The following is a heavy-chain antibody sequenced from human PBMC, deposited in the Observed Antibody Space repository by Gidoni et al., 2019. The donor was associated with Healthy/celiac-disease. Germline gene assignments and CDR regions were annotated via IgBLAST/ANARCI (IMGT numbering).Heavy chain of an antibody. CDR3: ARDYGDYLWYFDY. Sequence: VQLVESGGGLDKPGGSLRLSCAASGFTFSSYSMNWVRQAPGKGLEWVSSISSSSSYIYYADSVKGRFTISRDNAKNSLYLQMNSLRAEDTAVYYCARDYGDYLWYFDYWGQGTLVTVSS. CDR2: ISSSSSYI. D-gene: IGHD4-17*01. J-gene: IGHJ4*02. V-gene: IGHV3-21*01. CDR1: GFTFSSYS.